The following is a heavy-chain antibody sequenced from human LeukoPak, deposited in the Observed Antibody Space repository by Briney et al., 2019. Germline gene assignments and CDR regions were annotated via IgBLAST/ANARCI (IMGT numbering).Heavy chain of an antibody. CDR2: ISSSGSTI. CDR3: AELGITMIGGV. D-gene: IGHD3-10*02. J-gene: IGHJ6*04. CDR1: GFTFSDSY. V-gene: IGHV3-11*04. Sequence: GGSLRLSCAASGFTFSDSYMNWIRQAPGKGLEWVSYISSSGSTIYYADSVRGRFTISRDNAKNSLYLQMNSLRAEDTAVYYCAELGITMIGGVWGKGTTVTISS.